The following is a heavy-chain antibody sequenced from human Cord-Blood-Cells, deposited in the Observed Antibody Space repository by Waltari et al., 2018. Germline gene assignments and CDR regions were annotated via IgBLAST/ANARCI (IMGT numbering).Heavy chain of an antibody. V-gene: IGHV3-73*02. J-gene: IGHJ4*02. CDR1: GFTFSGSA. CDR3: TRHDTAMVALD. Sequence: EVQLVESGGGLVQPGGSLKLSCAASGFTFSGSAMHWVRQASGKGLGWVGRIRSKANSDATAYAASVKGRFTISRDDSKNTAYLQMNSLKTEDTAVYYCTRHDTAMVALDWGQGTLVTVSS. D-gene: IGHD5-18*01. CDR2: IRSKANSDAT.